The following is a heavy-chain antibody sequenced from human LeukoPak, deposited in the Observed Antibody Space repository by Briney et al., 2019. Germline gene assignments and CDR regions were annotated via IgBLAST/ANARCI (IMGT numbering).Heavy chain of an antibody. CDR2: IYPGDSNT. CDR1: GYSFTTYW. V-gene: IGHV5-51*01. CDR3: ARLVMASGAWFDP. J-gene: IGHJ5*02. Sequence: GESLKISCKGSGYSFTTYWIGWVRQMPGKGLEWMGIIYPGDSNTRYSPSFQGQVTISADKSISTAYLQWSSLKASDTAMYYCARLVMASGAWFDPWGQGTLVTVSS. D-gene: IGHD3-16*01.